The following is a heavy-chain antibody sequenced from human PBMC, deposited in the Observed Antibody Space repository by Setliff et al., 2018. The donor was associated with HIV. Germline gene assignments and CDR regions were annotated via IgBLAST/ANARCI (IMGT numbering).Heavy chain of an antibody. CDR2: IYYSGST. CDR3: ARSRGTQQEEYYFDY. J-gene: IGHJ4*02. Sequence: SETLSLTCTVAGGSISSSRYYWGWIRQSPGKGLEWIGSIYYSGSTHYNPSLKSRVTISVDTSKNQFSLKVSSVTASDTAVYYCARSRGTQQEEYYFDYWGPGTLVTVS. V-gene: IGHV4-39*07. D-gene: IGHD5-12*01. CDR1: GGSISSSRYY.